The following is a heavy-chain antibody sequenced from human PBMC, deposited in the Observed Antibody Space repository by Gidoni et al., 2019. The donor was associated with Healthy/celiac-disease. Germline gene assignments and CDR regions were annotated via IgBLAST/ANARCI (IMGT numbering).Heavy chain of an antibody. V-gene: IGHV4-34*01. CDR1: GGSFSGYY. CDR3: ARGLASIAARRSVDP. J-gene: IGHJ5*02. D-gene: IGHD6-6*01. CDR2: INHSGST. Sequence: QVQLQQWGAGLLKPSETLSLTCAVYGGSFSGYYWSWIRQPPGKGLEWIGEINHSGSTNYNPSLKSRVTISVDTSKNQFSLKLSSVTAADTAVYYCARGLASIAARRSVDPWGQGTLVTVSS.